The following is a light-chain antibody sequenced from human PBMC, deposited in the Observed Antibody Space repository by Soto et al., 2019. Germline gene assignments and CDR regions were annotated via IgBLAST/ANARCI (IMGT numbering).Light chain of an antibody. CDR1: QSISSW. V-gene: IGKV1-5*01. CDR2: DAS. CDR3: QQYNSYSWT. J-gene: IGKJ1*01. Sequence: DIQMTESPSTLAAYVGDRVTLXXRASQSISSWLAWDQQKPGKAPKXLIYDASSLESGVPSRFSGSGSGTEFTLTISSLQPDDFATYYCQQYNSYSWTFGQGTKVDIK.